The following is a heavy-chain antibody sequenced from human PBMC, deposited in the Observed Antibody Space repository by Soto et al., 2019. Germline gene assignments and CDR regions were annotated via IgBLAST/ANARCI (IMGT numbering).Heavy chain of an antibody. J-gene: IGHJ6*03. V-gene: IGHV3-53*04. CDR1: GFTVSSNY. CDR2: IYSGGST. CDR3: ATLGYCSGGSCSTPIYYYYMDV. D-gene: IGHD2-15*01. Sequence: GESLKISCAASGFTVSSNYMSWVRQAPGKGLEWVSVIYSGGSTYYADSVKGRFTISRHNSKNTLYLQMNSLRAEDTAVYYCATLGYCSGGSCSTPIYYYYMDVWGKGTTVTVSS.